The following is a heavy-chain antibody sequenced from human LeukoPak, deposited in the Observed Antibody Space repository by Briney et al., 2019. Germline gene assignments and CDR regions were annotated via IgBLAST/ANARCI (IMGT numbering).Heavy chain of an antibody. CDR1: GYTFTSYY. Sequence: ASVKVSCKASGYTFTSYYMHWVQQAPGQGLEWMGIINPSGGSTSYAQKFQGRVTMTRDTSTSTVYMELSSLRSEDTAVYYCARDRERWLQRGPFDYWGQGTLVTVSS. V-gene: IGHV1-46*01. D-gene: IGHD5-24*01. J-gene: IGHJ4*02. CDR2: INPSGGST. CDR3: ARDRERWLQRGPFDY.